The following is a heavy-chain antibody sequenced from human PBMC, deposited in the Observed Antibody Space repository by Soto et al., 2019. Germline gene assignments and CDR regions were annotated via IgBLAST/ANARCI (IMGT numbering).Heavy chain of an antibody. Sequence: GGSLRLSCAASGFTFSDHYMDWVRQAPGKGLEWVGRIRNKPNSYTTEYAASVKGRFTISRDDSKNSLYLQMNSLKAEDTAVYYCARSGSYLPFKYWGQGTLVTVSS. D-gene: IGHD1-26*01. CDR1: GFTFSDHY. J-gene: IGHJ4*02. CDR2: IRNKPNSYTT. CDR3: ARSGSYLPFKY. V-gene: IGHV3-72*01.